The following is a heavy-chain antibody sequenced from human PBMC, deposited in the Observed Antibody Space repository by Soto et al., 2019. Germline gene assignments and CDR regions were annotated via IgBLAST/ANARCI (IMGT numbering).Heavy chain of an antibody. D-gene: IGHD6-6*01. Sequence: VQLVESGGGVVQPGRSLRLSCAASGFTFSSYGMHWVRQAPGKGLEWVAVISYDGSNKYYADSVKGRFTISRDNSKNTLYLQMNSLRAEDTAVYYCAKDDGSSSSLDYWGQGTLVTVSS. V-gene: IGHV3-30*18. CDR1: GFTFSSYG. J-gene: IGHJ4*02. CDR3: AKDDGSSSSLDY. CDR2: ISYDGSNK.